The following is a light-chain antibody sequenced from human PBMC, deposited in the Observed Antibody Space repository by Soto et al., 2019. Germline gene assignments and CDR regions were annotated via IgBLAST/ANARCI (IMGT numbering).Light chain of an antibody. CDR2: DAS. J-gene: IGKJ4*01. V-gene: IGKV1-33*01. CDR3: QQYGKLPFT. Sequence: DVQLTQSPSSLSASVGLRVTVICLASQGINNYLTWYQQKPGKAPKVLIYDASNLKPRVPTRYSGSRSGTDITFTSSSQQPEYIATYYCQQYGKLPFTFRGGTMVETK. CDR1: QGINNY.